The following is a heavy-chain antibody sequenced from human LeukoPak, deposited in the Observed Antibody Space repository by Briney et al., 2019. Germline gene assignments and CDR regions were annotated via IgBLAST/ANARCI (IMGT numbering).Heavy chain of an antibody. Sequence: PGGSLRLSCAASGFTFSSYWMSWVRQAPGKGLERVANIKQDGSEKYYVDSVKGRFTISRDNAKNSLYLQMNSLRAEDTAVYYCARGVTYYYGSGNTHFDYWGQGTLVTVSS. D-gene: IGHD3-10*01. CDR2: IKQDGSEK. J-gene: IGHJ4*02. CDR3: ARGVTYYYGSGNTHFDY. CDR1: GFTFSSYW. V-gene: IGHV3-7*04.